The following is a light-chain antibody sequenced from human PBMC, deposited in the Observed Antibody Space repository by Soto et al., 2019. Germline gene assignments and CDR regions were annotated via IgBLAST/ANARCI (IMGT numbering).Light chain of an antibody. Sequence: QSALTQPASVSGSPGQSITISCTGTSSDVGDYKYVSWYQRHPGKAPKALIYEVSNRPSGVSNRFSGSKSGNTAALSSSGLQAEDEAGYEGSTYTAGRTLVFGPGTKLTVL. CDR3: STYTAGRTLV. CDR2: EVS. V-gene: IGLV2-14*01. J-gene: IGLJ1*01. CDR1: SSDVGDYKY.